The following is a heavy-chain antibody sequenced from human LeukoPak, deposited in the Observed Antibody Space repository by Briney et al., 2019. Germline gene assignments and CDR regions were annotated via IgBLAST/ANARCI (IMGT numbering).Heavy chain of an antibody. Sequence: SETLSLTCTVSGYSISSGYYWGWIRQPPGKGLEWIGSIYHSGSTYYNPSLKSRVTISVDTSKNQFSLNLSSVTAADTAVYYCARGDITMVRGVRDNWFDPWGQGTLVTVSS. V-gene: IGHV4-38-2*02. CDR3: ARGDITMVRGVRDNWFDP. CDR1: GYSISSGYY. CDR2: IYHSGST. J-gene: IGHJ5*02. D-gene: IGHD3-10*01.